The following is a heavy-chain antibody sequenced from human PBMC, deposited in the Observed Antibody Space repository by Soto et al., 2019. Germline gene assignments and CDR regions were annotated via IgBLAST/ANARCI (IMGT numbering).Heavy chain of an antibody. D-gene: IGHD3-22*01. V-gene: IGHV4-31*03. J-gene: IGHJ1*01. CDR3: ARAGYFDTSGYYYVQDQYFQH. CDR2: IYYSGST. Sequence: QVQLQESGPGLVKPSQTLSLTCTVSGGSISSGGYYWSWIRQHPGKGLEWIGYIYYSGSTYYNPSLKSRVTISVATSKNQFSLKLSSVTAADTAVYYCARAGYFDTSGYYYVQDQYFQHWGQGTLVTVSS. CDR1: GGSISSGGYY.